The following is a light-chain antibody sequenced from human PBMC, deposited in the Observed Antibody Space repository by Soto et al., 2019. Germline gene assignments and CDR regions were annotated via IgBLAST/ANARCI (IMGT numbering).Light chain of an antibody. Sequence: DIVMTQSPDSLAVSLGERATINCKSSQSVLYSSNNKNYLAWYQQKPGQPPKLLIYWASTRESGVPDRFSGSGSGTDFTLNISSLQAEDVAVYYCQQYYSTITFGGGTKVEIK. J-gene: IGKJ4*01. V-gene: IGKV4-1*01. CDR1: QSVLYSSNNKNY. CDR2: WAS. CDR3: QQYYSTIT.